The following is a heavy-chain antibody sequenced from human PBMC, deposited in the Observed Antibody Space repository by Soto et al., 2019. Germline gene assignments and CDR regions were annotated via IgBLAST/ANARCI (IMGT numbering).Heavy chain of an antibody. CDR3: ARGYCSTTICGWFDP. D-gene: IGHD2-2*01. V-gene: IGHV5-51*01. CDR1: GYSFTSYW. J-gene: IGHJ5*02. Sequence: GESLKISCKGSGYSFTSYWIGWVRQMPGKGLEWMGIIYPGDSDTRYSPSFQGQVTISADRSISTAYLQWSSLKASDTAMYYCARGYCSTTICGWFDPWGQGTLVTVSS. CDR2: IYPGDSDT.